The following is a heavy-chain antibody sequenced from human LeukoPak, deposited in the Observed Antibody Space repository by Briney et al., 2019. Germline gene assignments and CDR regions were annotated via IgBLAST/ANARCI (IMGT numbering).Heavy chain of an antibody. D-gene: IGHD6-19*01. Sequence: GGSLRLSCAASGFTFNSHGIHWVRQAPGKGLEWVAVISYAGSDKYYADSVKGRFTISRDNSKNTLYLQMNSLRAEDTAVYYCTKSSSGGWYLLGDAFDIWGQGTLVTVSS. V-gene: IGHV3-30*18. CDR1: GFTFNSHG. CDR3: TKSSSGGWYLLGDAFDI. CDR2: ISYAGSDK. J-gene: IGHJ3*02.